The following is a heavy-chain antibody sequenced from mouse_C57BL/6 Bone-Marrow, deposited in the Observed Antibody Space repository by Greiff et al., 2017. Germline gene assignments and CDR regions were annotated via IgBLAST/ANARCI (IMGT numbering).Heavy chain of an antibody. CDR3: ARDGRLRAWFAY. J-gene: IGHJ3*01. D-gene: IGHD2-4*01. CDR1: GYAFSSYW. V-gene: IGHV1-80*01. CDR2: IYPGDGDT. Sequence: VQLVESGAELVKPGASVKISCKASGYAFSSYWMNWVKQRPGKGLEWIGQIYPGDGDTNYNGKFKGKATLTADKSSSTAYMQLSSLTSEDSAVYFCARDGRLRAWFAYWGQGTLVTVSA.